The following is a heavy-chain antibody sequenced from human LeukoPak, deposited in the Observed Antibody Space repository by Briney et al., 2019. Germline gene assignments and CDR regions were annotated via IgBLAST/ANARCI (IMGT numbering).Heavy chain of an antibody. CDR3: ASRELLGGLDY. CDR1: GGSISSYY. CDR2: INHSGST. D-gene: IGHD1-26*01. J-gene: IGHJ4*02. Sequence: PSETLSLTCTVSGGSISSYYWSWIRQPPGKGLEWIGEINHSGSTNYNPSLKSRVTISVDTSKNQFSLKLSSVTAADTAVYYCASRELLGGLDYWGQGTLVTVSS. V-gene: IGHV4-34*01.